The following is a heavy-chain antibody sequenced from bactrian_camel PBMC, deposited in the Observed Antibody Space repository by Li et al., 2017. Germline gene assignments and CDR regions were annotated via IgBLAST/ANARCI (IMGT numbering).Heavy chain of an antibody. CDR3: AAEASYSGDLFGF. V-gene: IGHV3S40*01. Sequence: VQLVESGGGLVQPGGSLRLSCAASGFTFSDYYMSWVRQAPGKGLEWVSAIKSGGGSTYYADSVKGRFTISRDNAKNTLYLQMNSLKPEDTAMYYCAAEASYSGDLFGFWGQGTQVTVS. J-gene: IGHJ6*01. D-gene: IGHD2*01. CDR1: GFTFSDYY. CDR2: IKSGGGST.